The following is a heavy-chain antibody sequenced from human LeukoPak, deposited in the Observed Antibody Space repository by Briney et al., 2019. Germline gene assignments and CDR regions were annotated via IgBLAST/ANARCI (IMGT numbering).Heavy chain of an antibody. J-gene: IGHJ4*02. CDR3: ARIDPLGYFDL. CDR1: GAFTSTHY. Sequence: SETLSLTCTVSGAFTSTHYWSWVRQPLGKGLEWIGYVFCSGNSNYNPSFTSRLTMSVDTSKTQFSLKLTSVTAADTAVYYCARIDPLGYFDLWGQGTLVTVSS. CDR2: VFCSGNS. V-gene: IGHV4-59*11.